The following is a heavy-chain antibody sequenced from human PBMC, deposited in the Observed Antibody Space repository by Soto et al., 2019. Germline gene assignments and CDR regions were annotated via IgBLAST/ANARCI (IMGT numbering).Heavy chain of an antibody. J-gene: IGHJ4*02. D-gene: IGHD3-10*01. Sequence: SETLSLTCTVSGGSISSGGYYWSWIRQHPGKGLEWIGYIYYSGSTYYNPSLKSRVTISVDTSKNQFSLKLSSVTAADTAVYYCAREIALARSFDYWGQGTLVTVSS. CDR3: AREIALARSFDY. CDR2: IYYSGST. V-gene: IGHV4-30-4*08. CDR1: GGSISSGGYY.